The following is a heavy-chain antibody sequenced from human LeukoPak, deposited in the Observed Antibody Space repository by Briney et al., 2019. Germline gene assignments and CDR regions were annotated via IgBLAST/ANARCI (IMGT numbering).Heavy chain of an antibody. V-gene: IGHV3-30*02. CDR1: GFTFSSYG. CDR3: AKGLYSSSFFNYYYMDV. CDR2: IRYDGSNK. J-gene: IGHJ6*03. D-gene: IGHD6-13*01. Sequence: GGSLRLSCAASGFTFSSYGMHWVRQAPGKGLERVAFIRYDGSNKYYADSVKGRFTISRDNSKNTLYLQTNSLRAEDTAVYYCAKGLYSSSFFNYYYMDVWGKGTTVTVSS.